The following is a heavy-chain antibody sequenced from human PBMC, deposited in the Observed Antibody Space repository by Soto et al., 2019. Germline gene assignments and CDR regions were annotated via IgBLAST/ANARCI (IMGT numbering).Heavy chain of an antibody. CDR3: ARGGLDYGDLYWYFDL. Sequence: QVQLVQSGAEVKKPGSSVKVSCKASGGTFSSYAISWVRQAPGQGLEWMGGIIPIFGTANYAQKFQGRVTITADESTSTAYMELRSLRSEDTAVYYCARGGLDYGDLYWYFDLWGRGTLVTVSS. D-gene: IGHD4-17*01. J-gene: IGHJ2*01. CDR2: IIPIFGTA. CDR1: GGTFSSYA. V-gene: IGHV1-69*01.